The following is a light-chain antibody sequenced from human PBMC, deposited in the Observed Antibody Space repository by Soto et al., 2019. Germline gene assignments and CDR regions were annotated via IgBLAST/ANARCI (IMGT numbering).Light chain of an antibody. V-gene: IGKV3-11*01. J-gene: IGKJ5*01. CDR1: QSVSSY. CDR3: QQRSNWPPSIT. CDR2: DAS. Sequence: EIVLTQSPATLSLSPWERATLSCRASQSVSSYLAWYQQKPGQAPRLLIYDASNRATGIPARFSGSGSGTDFTLTISSLEHEDFAVYYCQQRSNWPPSITFGQGTRLEIK.